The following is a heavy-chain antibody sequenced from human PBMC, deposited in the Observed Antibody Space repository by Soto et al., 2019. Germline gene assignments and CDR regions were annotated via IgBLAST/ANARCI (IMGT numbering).Heavy chain of an antibody. D-gene: IGHD3-16*01. CDR1: GDSIGSGNKY. Sequence: SATLSLTCAVSGDSIGSGNKYWSWLRQAPGKGLEWIGYIFSSGTTYYNPSLKSRLTMSLDTSQNQLSLKLNSVTAADTAVYFCARVPSPFDFYYAMDVWGQGTMVTVSS. V-gene: IGHV4-30-4*02. J-gene: IGHJ6*02. CDR2: IFSSGTT. CDR3: ARVPSPFDFYYAMDV.